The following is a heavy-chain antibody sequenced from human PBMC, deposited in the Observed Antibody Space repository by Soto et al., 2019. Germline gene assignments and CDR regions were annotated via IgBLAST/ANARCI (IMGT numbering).Heavy chain of an antibody. CDR3: AREEYYDILTGGNWFDP. V-gene: IGHV4-61*01. Sequence: ETLSLTCTVSRGSVSSATYYWNWIRQPPGKPLEWIGYIYYSGSTNYNPSLKSRVTISLDTSNDQFSLKLSSVTAADTAVYYCAREEYYDILTGGNWFDPWGQGTLVTVSS. D-gene: IGHD3-9*01. J-gene: IGHJ5*02. CDR2: IYYSGST. CDR1: RGSVSSATYY.